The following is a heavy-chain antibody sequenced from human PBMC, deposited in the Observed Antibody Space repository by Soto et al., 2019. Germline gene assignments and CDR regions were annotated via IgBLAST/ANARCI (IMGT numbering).Heavy chain of an antibody. V-gene: IGHV3-48*01. CDR1: GFTFSSYS. D-gene: IGHD1-1*01. J-gene: IGHJ6*03. CDR2: ISSSSSTI. Sequence: EVQLVESGGGLVQPGGSLRLSCAASGFTFSSYSMNWVRQAPGKGLEWVSYISSSSSTIYYADSVKGRFTISRDNAKNSLYLQMNSLRAEDTAVYYCARALERLTWYMDVWGKGTTVTVSS. CDR3: ARALERLTWYMDV.